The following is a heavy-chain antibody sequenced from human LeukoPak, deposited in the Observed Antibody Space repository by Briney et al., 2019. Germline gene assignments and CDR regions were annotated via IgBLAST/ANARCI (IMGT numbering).Heavy chain of an antibody. V-gene: IGHV4-39*07. J-gene: IGHJ5*02. CDR2: IYYSGST. CDR3: ARTYYHGSGSRVGKVDP. CDR1: GGSISSSSYY. D-gene: IGHD3-10*01. Sequence: SETLSLTCTVSGGSISSSSYYWGWIRQPPGKGLEWIGSIYYSGSTYYNPSLKSRVTISVDTSKNQFSLKLSSVTAADTAVYYCARTYYHGSGSRVGKVDPWGQGTLVTVSS.